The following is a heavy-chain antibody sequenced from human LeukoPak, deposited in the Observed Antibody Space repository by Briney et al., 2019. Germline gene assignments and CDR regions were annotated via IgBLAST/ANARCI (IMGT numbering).Heavy chain of an antibody. CDR1: GGTFSSYA. CDR2: IIPIFGTA. CDR3: ARGRAIYSSSWYGGATYGMDV. Sequence: ASVKVSCKASGGTFSSYAISWVRQAPGQGLEWMGGIIPIFGTANYAQKFQGRVTITADESTSTAYMELSSLRSEDTAVYYCARGRAIYSSSWYGGATYGMDVWGQGTTVTVSS. V-gene: IGHV1-69*13. J-gene: IGHJ6*02. D-gene: IGHD6-13*01.